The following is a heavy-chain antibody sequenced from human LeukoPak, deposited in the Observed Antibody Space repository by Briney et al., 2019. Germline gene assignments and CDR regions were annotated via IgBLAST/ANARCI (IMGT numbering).Heavy chain of an antibody. D-gene: IGHD3-10*01. CDR3: ARQLSNTFYYGSGSHLDY. CDR2: INTDGST. V-gene: IGHV3-74*01. J-gene: IGHJ4*02. CDR1: GLTFSSYW. Sequence: GGSLRLSCAASGLTFSSYWMHWVRQAPGKGLVWVSRINTDGSTVYADSVRGRFTISRDNSKNTLYLQMDSLRAEDTAVYYCARQLSNTFYYGSGSHLDYWGQGTLVTVSS.